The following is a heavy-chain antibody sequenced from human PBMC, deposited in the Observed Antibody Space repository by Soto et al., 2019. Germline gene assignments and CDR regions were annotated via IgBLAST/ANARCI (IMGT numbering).Heavy chain of an antibody. CDR3: ARGYSSSWYVPPFDY. Sequence: GGSLRLSCAASGFTVSSNYMSWVRQAPGKGLEWVSVIYSGGSTYYADSVKGRFTISRDNSKNTLYLQMNSLRAEDTAVYYCARGYSSSWYVPPFDYWGQGTLVTVSS. D-gene: IGHD6-13*01. V-gene: IGHV3-53*01. CDR2: IYSGGST. CDR1: GFTVSSNY. J-gene: IGHJ4*02.